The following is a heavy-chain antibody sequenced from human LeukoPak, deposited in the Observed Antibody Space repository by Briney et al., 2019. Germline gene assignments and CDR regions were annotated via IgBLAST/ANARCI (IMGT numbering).Heavy chain of an antibody. J-gene: IGHJ4*02. CDR2: INPNSGGT. Sequence: ASVKVSCKASGYTFTGYYMHWVRQAPGQGLEWMGWINPNSGGTNYAQKFQGRVTMTRDTSISTAYMELSRLRAEDTAVYYCARLYGDIDPVAYYFDYWGQGTLVTVSS. CDR1: GYTFTGYY. V-gene: IGHV1-2*02. D-gene: IGHD4-17*01. CDR3: ARLYGDIDPVAYYFDY.